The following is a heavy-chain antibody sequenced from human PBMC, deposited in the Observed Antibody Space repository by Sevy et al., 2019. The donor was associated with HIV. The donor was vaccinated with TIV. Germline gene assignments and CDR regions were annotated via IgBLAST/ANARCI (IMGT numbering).Heavy chain of an antibody. V-gene: IGHV4-59*01. D-gene: IGHD1-1*01. J-gene: IGHJ6*02. CDR1: GGSISSYY. Sequence: SETLSLTCTVSGGSISSYYWSWIRQPPGKGLEWIGYISYSGSTNDNPSLRSRVTISIDTSKNQFSLRLSSVSAADTAVYYCARGGGRTDWGMDVRGPGTTVTVSS. CDR2: ISYSGST. CDR3: ARGGGRTDWGMDV.